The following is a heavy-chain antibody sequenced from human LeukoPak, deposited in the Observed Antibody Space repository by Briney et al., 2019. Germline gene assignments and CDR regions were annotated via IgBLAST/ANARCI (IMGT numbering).Heavy chain of an antibody. V-gene: IGHV3-66*01. Sequence: PGGSLRLSCAASGFTVSSNYMSWVRQAPGKGLEWVSVIYSGGSTYYADSVKGRFTISRDNSKNTLYLQMNSPRAEDTAVYYCAREFVGRFWGSYYFDYWGQGTLVTVSS. CDR1: GFTVSSNY. CDR3: AREFVGRFWGSYYFDY. CDR2: IYSGGST. D-gene: IGHD7-27*01. J-gene: IGHJ4*02.